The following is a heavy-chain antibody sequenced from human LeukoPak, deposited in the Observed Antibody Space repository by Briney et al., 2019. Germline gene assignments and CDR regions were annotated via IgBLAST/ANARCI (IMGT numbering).Heavy chain of an antibody. J-gene: IGHJ6*02. CDR1: GGSISNYY. V-gene: IGHV4-59*01. Sequence: PSETLSLTCTVSGGSISNYYWSWIRQPPGKGLEWIGYIFYRGSIDYSPSLQSRVTISVDTSKNHLSLKLSSVTAADTAVYYCARFGKISGMDVWGQGTMVTVSS. D-gene: IGHD4-23*01. CDR3: ARFGKISGMDV. CDR2: IFYRGSI.